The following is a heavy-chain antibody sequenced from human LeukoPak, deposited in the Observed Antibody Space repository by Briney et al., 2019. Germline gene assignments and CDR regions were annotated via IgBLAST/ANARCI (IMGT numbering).Heavy chain of an antibody. D-gene: IGHD6-19*01. V-gene: IGHV4-4*07. CDR2: IYTSGST. CDR1: GGSISSYY. J-gene: IGHJ4*02. CDR3: ARGSKQWLVRYPDY. Sequence: PSETLSLTCTVSGGSISSYYWSWIRQPAGKGLEWIGRIYTSGSTNYNPSLKSRVTMSVDTSKNQFSLKLSSVTAADTAVYYCARGSKQWLVRYPDYWGQGTLVTVSS.